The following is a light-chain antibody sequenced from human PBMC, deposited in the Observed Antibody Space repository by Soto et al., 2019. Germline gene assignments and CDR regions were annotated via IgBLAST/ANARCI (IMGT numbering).Light chain of an antibody. CDR2: AAA. J-gene: IGKJ1*01. Sequence: TQSRPTRSGSVGDRVTITCRASQSITTYLNWYQQTSGEAPKLLIYAAARLQTGVPSRFSGSGSGTDFTLTISSLQPEDFSTYYCQQAYGAPPTFGQGTMVDI. CDR3: QQAYGAPPT. CDR1: QSITTY. V-gene: IGKV1-39*01.